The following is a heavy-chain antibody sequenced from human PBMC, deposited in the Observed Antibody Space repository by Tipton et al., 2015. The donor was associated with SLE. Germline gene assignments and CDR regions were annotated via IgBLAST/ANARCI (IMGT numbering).Heavy chain of an antibody. CDR3: ATSETQDYSFWHFDL. CDR2: ISGSGGTS. Sequence: SLRLSCAASGFTFHNYAMTWVRQAPGKGLEWVACISGSGGTSYYAESVQGRFTISRDNSRNTLLLQMNKARAEDTAIYYCATSETQDYSFWHFDLWGRGTLVTVSS. D-gene: IGHD1-14*01. V-gene: IGHV3-23*01. CDR1: GFTFHNYA. J-gene: IGHJ2*01.